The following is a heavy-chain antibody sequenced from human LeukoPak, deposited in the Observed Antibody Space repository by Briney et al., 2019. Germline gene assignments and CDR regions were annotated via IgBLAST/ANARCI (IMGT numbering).Heavy chain of an antibody. CDR3: ARGDSSGYSGLFLDY. J-gene: IGHJ4*02. D-gene: IGHD3-22*01. CDR1: GGSISSHY. V-gene: IGHV4-59*11. CDR2: INYSGST. Sequence: SETLSLTCTVSGGSISSHYWSWIRQPPGKGLEWIGYINYSGSTNYNPSLKSRVTISVDTSKNQFSLKLSSVTAADTAVYYCARGDSSGYSGLFLDYWGQGTLVTVSS.